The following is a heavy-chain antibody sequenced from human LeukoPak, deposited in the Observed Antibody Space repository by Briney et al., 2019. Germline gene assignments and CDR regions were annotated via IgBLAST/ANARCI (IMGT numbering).Heavy chain of an antibody. D-gene: IGHD3-10*01. Sequence: SETLSLTCTVSGGSISSYYWSWIRQPPGKGLEWIGYIYYSGSTNYNPSLKSRVTISVDTSKNQFSLKLSSVTAADTAVYYCARGKYGSGKGYYYYMDVWGKGTTVTVSS. V-gene: IGHV4-59*01. CDR1: GGSISSYY. CDR3: ARGKYGSGKGYYYYMDV. CDR2: IYYSGST. J-gene: IGHJ6*03.